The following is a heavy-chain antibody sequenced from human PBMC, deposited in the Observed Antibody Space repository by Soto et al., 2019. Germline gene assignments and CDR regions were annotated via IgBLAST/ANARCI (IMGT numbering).Heavy chain of an antibody. CDR2: IRSKAYGGTT. CDR1: GFTFGDYA. Sequence: GGSLRLSCTASGFTFGDYAMSWFRQAPGKGLEWVGFIRSKAYGGTTEYAASVKGRFTISRDDSKSIAYLQMNSLKTEDTAVYYCTRERGPDSSGWPYYYYYYYMDVWGKGTTVTVSS. CDR3: TRERGPDSSGWPYYYYYYYMDV. D-gene: IGHD6-19*01. V-gene: IGHV3-49*03. J-gene: IGHJ6*03.